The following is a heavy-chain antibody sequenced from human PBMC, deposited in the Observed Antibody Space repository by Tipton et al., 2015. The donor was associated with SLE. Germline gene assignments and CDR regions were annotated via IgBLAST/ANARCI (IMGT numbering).Heavy chain of an antibody. CDR3: ATSRYDFWSGYYSNFDY. D-gene: IGHD3-3*01. V-gene: IGHV4-34*01. CDR1: GGSFSGYY. CDR2: INHSGST. J-gene: IGHJ4*02. Sequence: TLSLTCAVYGGSFSGYYWSWIRQPPGKGLEWIGEINHSGSTNYNPSLKSRVTISVDTSKNQFSLKLSSVTAADTAVYYCATSRYDFWSGYYSNFDYWGQGTLVTVSS.